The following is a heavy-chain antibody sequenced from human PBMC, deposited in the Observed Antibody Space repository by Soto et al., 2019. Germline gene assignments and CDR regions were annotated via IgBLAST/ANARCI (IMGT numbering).Heavy chain of an antibody. Sequence: EVQLVESGGGLVQPGRSLRLSCAGSGFTFGDYAVSWVRQAPGKGLEWVGFIRTKAYGGTTEYAASVKGRFSISRDDSKSIAYLQMNSLKPEDTAVYYCSRDLLGGSGSYWRYWGQGTLVTVSS. D-gene: IGHD3-10*01. V-gene: IGHV3-49*04. CDR2: IRTKAYGGTT. J-gene: IGHJ4*02. CDR1: GFTFGDYA. CDR3: SRDLLGGSGSYWRY.